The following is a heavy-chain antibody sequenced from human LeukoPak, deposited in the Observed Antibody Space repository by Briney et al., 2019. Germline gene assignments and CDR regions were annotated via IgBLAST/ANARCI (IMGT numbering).Heavy chain of an antibody. Sequence: PSETPSLTCTVSGGSISSSSYYWGWIRQPPGKGLEWIGSIYYSGSTYYNPSLKSRVTISVDTSKNQFSLKLSSVTAADTAVYYCARDAHFNYYGSGSYYRNWFDPWGQGTLVTVSS. CDR1: GGSISSSSYY. D-gene: IGHD3-10*01. CDR2: IYYSGST. J-gene: IGHJ5*02. V-gene: IGHV4-39*05. CDR3: ARDAHFNYYGSGSYYRNWFDP.